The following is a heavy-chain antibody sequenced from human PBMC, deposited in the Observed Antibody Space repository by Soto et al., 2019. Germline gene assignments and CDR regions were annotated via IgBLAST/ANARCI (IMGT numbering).Heavy chain of an antibody. CDR2: IIPIFGTA. CDR1: GGTFSSYA. J-gene: IGHJ6*02. Sequence: SVKVSCKASGGTFSSYAISWVRQAPGQGLEWMGGIIPIFGTANYAQKFQGRVTITADESTSTAYMELSSLRSEDTAVYYCARGATIFGVVIQAYYYYGMDVWGQGTTVTVSS. D-gene: IGHD3-3*01. CDR3: ARGATIFGVVIQAYYYYGMDV. V-gene: IGHV1-69*13.